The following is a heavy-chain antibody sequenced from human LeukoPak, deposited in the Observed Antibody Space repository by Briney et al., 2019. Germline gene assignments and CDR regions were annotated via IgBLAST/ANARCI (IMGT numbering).Heavy chain of an antibody. CDR3: ARGYDSSGYYPG. CDR2: INPNSSGT. Sequence: ASVKVSCKASGYTFTGYYMHWVRQAPGQGLEWMGWINPNSSGTNYAQKFQGRVTMTRDTSISTAYMELSRLRSDDTAVYYCARGYDSSGYYPGWGQGTLVTVSS. J-gene: IGHJ4*02. CDR1: GYTFTGYY. V-gene: IGHV1-2*02. D-gene: IGHD3-22*01.